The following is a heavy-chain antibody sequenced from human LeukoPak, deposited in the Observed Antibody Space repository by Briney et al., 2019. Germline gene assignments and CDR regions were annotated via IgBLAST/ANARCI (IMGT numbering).Heavy chain of an antibody. D-gene: IGHD3-22*01. CDR2: ISGSGGST. CDR1: GFTFSSYA. CDR3: ASNYYDSSGYSY. J-gene: IGHJ4*02. V-gene: IGHV3-23*01. Sequence: GGSLRLSCAASGFTFSSYAMSWVRQAPGKGLEWVSAISGSGGSTYYADSVKGWFTISRDNSKNTLYLQMNSLRAEDTAVYYCASNYYDSSGYSYWGQGTLVTVSS.